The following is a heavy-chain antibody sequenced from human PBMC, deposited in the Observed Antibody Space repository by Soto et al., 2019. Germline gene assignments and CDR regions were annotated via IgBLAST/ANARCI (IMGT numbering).Heavy chain of an antibody. Sequence: EVQLVESGGGLVKPGGSLRLSCAASGFTFSSHSMNWVRQAPGKGLEWVSSISSSGSYIYYADSLKGRFAISRDNAKNSLYLQMNILRAEDTAVYYCASIPGGPPLRYFDYWGQGTLVTVSS. CDR1: GFTFSSHS. J-gene: IGHJ4*02. CDR3: ASIPGGPPLRYFDY. V-gene: IGHV3-21*01. D-gene: IGHD3-10*01. CDR2: ISSSGSYI.